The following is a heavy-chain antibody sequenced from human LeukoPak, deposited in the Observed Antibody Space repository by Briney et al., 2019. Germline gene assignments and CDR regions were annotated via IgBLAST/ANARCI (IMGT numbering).Heavy chain of an antibody. J-gene: IGHJ4*02. Sequence: GSLRLSCAASGFTVSSNYMSWVRQPPGKGLEWIGEINHSGSTNYNPSLKSRVTMSVDTSKNQFSLKLSSVTAADTAVYYCARESVSPVCTFDYWGQGTLVTVSS. CDR1: GFTVSSNY. D-gene: IGHD2-8*01. CDR2: INHSGST. CDR3: ARESVSPVCTFDY. V-gene: IGHV4-34*01.